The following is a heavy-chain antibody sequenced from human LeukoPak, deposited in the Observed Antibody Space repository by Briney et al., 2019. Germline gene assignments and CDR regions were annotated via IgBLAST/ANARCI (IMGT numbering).Heavy chain of an antibody. CDR1: GGSFSGRY. D-gene: IGHD3-3*01. Sequence: SETLSLTCAVYGGSFSGRYWSWIRQPPGKGLGWIGEINHSGNTNYNPSLKSRVTISVDTSKNQFSLKLSSVTAADTAVYYCASILRFIWGPGTMVTVSS. J-gene: IGHJ3*02. CDR2: INHSGNT. CDR3: ASILRFI. V-gene: IGHV4-34*01.